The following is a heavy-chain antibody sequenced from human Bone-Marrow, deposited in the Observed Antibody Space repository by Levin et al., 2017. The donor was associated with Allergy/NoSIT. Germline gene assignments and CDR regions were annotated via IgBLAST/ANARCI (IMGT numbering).Heavy chain of an antibody. Sequence: GGSLRLSCAASGFTFSTYGMHWVRQAPGKGLEWVAVISYDGTDKHYADSVKGRFTISRDKSKNTLSLKMNSLRAEDTAVYYCAKGIGELMRGWYYYYGMDVWGQGTTVTVSS. CDR2: ISYDGTDK. J-gene: IGHJ6*02. CDR1: GFTFSTYG. V-gene: IGHV3-30*18. D-gene: IGHD3-10*01. CDR3: AKGIGELMRGWYYYYGMDV.